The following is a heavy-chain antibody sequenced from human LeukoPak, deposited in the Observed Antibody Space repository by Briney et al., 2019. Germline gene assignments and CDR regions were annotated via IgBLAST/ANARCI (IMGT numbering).Heavy chain of an antibody. V-gene: IGHV3-23*01. CDR3: AKHRVLVVGENDC. J-gene: IGHJ4*02. CDR1: GFTFNNYA. CDR2: ISTDGRST. D-gene: IGHD3-16*02. Sequence: GGSLRLSCAASGFTFNNYAMSWVRQAPGKGLEWVSAISTDGRSTHYADSVEGRFSISRDNSESTLYLQMNSPRAEDTAVYYCAKHRVLVVGENDCWGQGTQVSVSS.